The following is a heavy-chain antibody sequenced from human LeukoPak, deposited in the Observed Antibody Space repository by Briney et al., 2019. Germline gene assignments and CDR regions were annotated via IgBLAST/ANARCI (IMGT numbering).Heavy chain of an antibody. CDR2: ISSSSSYT. Sequence: GGSLRLSGAASGFTFSDYYMSWIRQAPGKGLEWVSYISSSSSYTNYADSVKGRFTISRDNAKNSLYLQMNSLRAEDTAVYYCARDGYGSGTFDYWGQGTLVTVSS. CDR3: ARDGYGSGTFDY. V-gene: IGHV3-11*06. CDR1: GFTFSDYY. J-gene: IGHJ4*02. D-gene: IGHD3-10*01.